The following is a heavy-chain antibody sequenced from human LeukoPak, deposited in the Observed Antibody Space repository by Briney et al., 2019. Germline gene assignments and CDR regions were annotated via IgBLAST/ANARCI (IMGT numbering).Heavy chain of an antibody. D-gene: IGHD1-26*01. CDR1: GFTFSNYA. CDR3: ARDPWGIGPAFDY. J-gene: IGHJ4*02. Sequence: GGSLRLSCAASGFTFSNYAMGWVRQAPGKGLEWVSSISSSGDSTSYADSVKGRFTISRDTSKNTLSLQMNSLRDDDTAVYHCARDPWGIGPAFDYWGRGTLVTVSS. V-gene: IGHV3-23*01. CDR2: ISSSGDST.